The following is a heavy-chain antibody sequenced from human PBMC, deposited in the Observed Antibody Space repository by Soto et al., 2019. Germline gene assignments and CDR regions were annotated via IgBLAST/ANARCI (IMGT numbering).Heavy chain of an antibody. CDR3: ARGLVATITAGMDV. J-gene: IGHJ6*02. V-gene: IGHV1-2*04. Sequence: ASVKVSCKASGYTFTSYDINWVRQATGQGLEWRGWMNPNSGGTNYAQKFQGWVTMTRDTSISTAYMELSRLRSDDTAVYYCARGLVATITAGMDVWGQGTTVTVSS. CDR2: MNPNSGGT. D-gene: IGHD5-12*01. CDR1: GYTFTSYD.